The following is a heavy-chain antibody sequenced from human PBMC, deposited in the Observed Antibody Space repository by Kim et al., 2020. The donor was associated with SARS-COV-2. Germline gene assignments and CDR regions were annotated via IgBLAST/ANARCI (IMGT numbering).Heavy chain of an antibody. CDR3: AGEIPDCGGDCANWFDP. V-gene: IGHV5-10-1*01. Sequence: GESLKISCKGSGYSFTSYWISWVRQMPGKGLEWMGRIDPSDFYTNYSPSFQGHVTISADKSISTAYLQWSSLKASDTAMYYCAGEIPDCGGDCANWFDPWGQGTLVTVSS. CDR1: GYSFTSYW. CDR2: IDPSDFYT. D-gene: IGHD2-21*02. J-gene: IGHJ5*02.